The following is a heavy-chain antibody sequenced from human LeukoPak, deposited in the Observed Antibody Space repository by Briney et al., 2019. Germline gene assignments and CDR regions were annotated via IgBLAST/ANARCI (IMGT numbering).Heavy chain of an antibody. V-gene: IGHV4-4*09. CDR1: GGSISSYY. Sequence: PSETLSLTCTVSGGSISSYYWSWIRQPPGKGLEYIGYIYTSGSTNYNPSLKSRVTISVDTSKSQFSLKLSSVTAADTAVYYCARRDGSGIFAFWGQGILVTVSS. CDR3: ARRDGSGIFAF. J-gene: IGHJ4*02. D-gene: IGHD3-22*01. CDR2: IYTSGST.